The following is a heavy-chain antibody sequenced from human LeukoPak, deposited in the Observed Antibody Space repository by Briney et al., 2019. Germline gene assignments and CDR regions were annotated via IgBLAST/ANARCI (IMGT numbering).Heavy chain of an antibody. Sequence: ASVKVSCKASGYTFTSYGISWVRQAPGQGLEWMGWISAYNGHTNYAQKLQGRVTMTTDTSTSTAYMVLRSLRSDDTAVYYCARVSDHYDSSGSAGDYWGQGTLVTV. J-gene: IGHJ4*02. CDR2: ISAYNGHT. D-gene: IGHD3-22*01. CDR1: GYTFTSYG. CDR3: ARVSDHYDSSGSAGDY. V-gene: IGHV1-18*01.